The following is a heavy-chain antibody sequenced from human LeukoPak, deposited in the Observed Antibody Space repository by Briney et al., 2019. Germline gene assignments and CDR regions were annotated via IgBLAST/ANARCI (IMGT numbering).Heavy chain of an antibody. CDR3: ARGRTVTRPPDY. CDR1: GFTFSSYA. V-gene: IGHV3-64*01. CDR2: ISSNGGST. D-gene: IGHD4-17*01. Sequence: GGSLRLSCAASGFTFSSYAMHWVRQAPGKGLEYVSAISSNGGSTYYANSVKGRFTISRDNSKNTLYLQVGSLRAEDMAVYYCARGRTVTRPPDYWGQGTLVTVSS. J-gene: IGHJ4*02.